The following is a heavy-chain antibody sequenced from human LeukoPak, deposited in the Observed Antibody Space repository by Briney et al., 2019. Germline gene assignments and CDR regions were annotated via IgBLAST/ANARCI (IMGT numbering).Heavy chain of an antibody. Sequence: SVKVSCKASEGTLSSYAISWVRQAPGQGLEWMGGIIPIFGTANYAQKFQGRVTITADKSTSTAYMELSSLRSEDTAVYYCARPDSSHKANLDYWGQGTLVTVSS. CDR2: IIPIFGTA. J-gene: IGHJ4*02. D-gene: IGHD3-22*01. CDR1: EGTLSSYA. V-gene: IGHV1-69*06. CDR3: ARPDSSHKANLDY.